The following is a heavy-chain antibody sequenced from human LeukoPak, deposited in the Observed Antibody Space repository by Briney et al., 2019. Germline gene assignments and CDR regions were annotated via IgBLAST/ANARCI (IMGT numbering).Heavy chain of an antibody. V-gene: IGHV3-23*01. CDR3: ATEASIVGAPGDY. CDR1: GFTFTTYA. CDR2: ISDGAGST. D-gene: IGHD1-26*01. Sequence: GGSLRLSCAPSGFTFTTYAMTWVRPAPGKGLEWVSAISDGAGSTYYADSVKGPFTIPRDNSQNTLFLQMNSPRAEDTAVYYCATEASIVGAPGDYWGKGTLVTV. J-gene: IGHJ4*02.